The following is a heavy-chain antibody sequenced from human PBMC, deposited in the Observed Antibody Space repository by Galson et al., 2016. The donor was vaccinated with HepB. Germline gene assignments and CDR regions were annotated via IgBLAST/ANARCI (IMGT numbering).Heavy chain of an antibody. Sequence: SVKVSCKASGGAFSTYVISWLRQAPGQGLEWMGGIIPMFGIANHAQMFRGRVSMTADESTGTAYMELSSLRSEDTAVDFCARGCHGDYCYYYFDSWGQGTLVTVSS. CDR2: IIPMFGIA. CDR1: GGAFSTYV. V-gene: IGHV1-69*13. D-gene: IGHD4-17*01. J-gene: IGHJ4*02. CDR3: ARGCHGDYCYYYFDS.